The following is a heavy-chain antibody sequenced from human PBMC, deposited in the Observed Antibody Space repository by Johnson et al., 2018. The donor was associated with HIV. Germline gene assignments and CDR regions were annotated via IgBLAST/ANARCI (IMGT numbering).Heavy chain of an antibody. D-gene: IGHD3-9*01. V-gene: IGHV3-74*02. CDR2: INSDGSST. J-gene: IGHJ3*02. CDR3: ARAPSRLRYFDWSEDAFDI. Sequence: VQLVESGGGLVQPGGSLRLSCAASGFTFSSYWMHWVRQAPGKGLVWVSRINSDGSSTSYADSVKGRFPISRDNAKNTLYLQMNSLRAEDTAVYFCARAPSRLRYFDWSEDAFDIWGQGTMVTVSS. CDR1: GFTFSSYW.